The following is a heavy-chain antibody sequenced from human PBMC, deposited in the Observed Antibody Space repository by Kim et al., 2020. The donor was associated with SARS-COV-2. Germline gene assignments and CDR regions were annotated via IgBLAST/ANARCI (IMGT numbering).Heavy chain of an antibody. V-gene: IGHV1-69*01. Sequence: NYAQEFQDRVTSAADEATSTAYVELSSLRSEDTAVYYCAGDGDDDPHFDDWGQGTLVTVSS. CDR3: AGDGDDDPHFDD. J-gene: IGHJ4*02. D-gene: IGHD1-1*01.